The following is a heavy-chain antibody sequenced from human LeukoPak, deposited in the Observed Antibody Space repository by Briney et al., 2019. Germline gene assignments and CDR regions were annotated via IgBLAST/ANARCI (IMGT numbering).Heavy chain of an antibody. CDR3: ARVYQSAEYYFDY. D-gene: IGHD2-2*01. V-gene: IGHV4-59*01. J-gene: IGHJ4*02. Sequence: KPSETLSLTCTVSGASITSYYWSWIRQLPGKGLEWIGYIYYTGSTEYHPSLKSRVTISLDTSKNQFSLKLTSVTAADTAVYYCARVYQSAEYYFDYWGQGNLVSVSS. CDR1: GASITSYY. CDR2: IYYTGST.